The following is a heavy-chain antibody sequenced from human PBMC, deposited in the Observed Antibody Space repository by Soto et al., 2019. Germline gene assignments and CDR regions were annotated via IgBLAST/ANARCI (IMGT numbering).Heavy chain of an antibody. CDR2: IYYTGST. D-gene: IGHD2-8*02. CDR3: ARHEGWTGPDP. V-gene: IGHV4-31*03. Sequence: TLSLTCSVSGSSIRSGGFYWSWLRQSPGKGLEWIGHIYYTGSTFVSPSLKGRLTISLDTSKNQFSLDLSSVTAADTAVYYCARHEGWTGPDPWGQGTLVTVSS. J-gene: IGHJ5*02. CDR1: GSSIRSGGFY.